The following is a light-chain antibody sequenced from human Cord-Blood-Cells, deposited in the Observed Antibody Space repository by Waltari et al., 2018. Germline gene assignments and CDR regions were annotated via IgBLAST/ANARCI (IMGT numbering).Light chain of an antibody. CDR3: QQSYSTPPT. Sequence: DIQMTQSPSSLSASVGYRVTITCRASQSISSDLNWYQQKPGKAPTLLIYAASGLQSGVPSRFSGSGSGTDFTLTISSLQPEDVATYYCQQSYSTPPTFGQGTKVEIK. J-gene: IGKJ1*01. CDR1: QSISSD. CDR2: AAS. V-gene: IGKV1-39*01.